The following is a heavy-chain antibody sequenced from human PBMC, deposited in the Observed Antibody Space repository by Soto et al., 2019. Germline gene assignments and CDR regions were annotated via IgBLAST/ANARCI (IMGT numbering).Heavy chain of an antibody. CDR1: GGSISSYY. Sequence: PSETLSLTCTVSGGSISSYYWSWIRQPPGKGLELIGYIYYSGSTNYNPSLKSRVTISVDTSKNQFSLKLSSVTAADTAVYYCARVLDYYGSGSYPRGHNWFDPWGQGTLVTVSS. CDR3: ARVLDYYGSGSYPRGHNWFDP. D-gene: IGHD3-10*01. CDR2: IYYSGST. V-gene: IGHV4-59*01. J-gene: IGHJ5*02.